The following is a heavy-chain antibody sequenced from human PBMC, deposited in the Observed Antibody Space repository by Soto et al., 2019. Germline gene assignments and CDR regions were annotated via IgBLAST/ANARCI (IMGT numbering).Heavy chain of an antibody. CDR3: ARSGGNYNLLDY. Sequence: GGSLRLSCEASGFTFSDYYMSWIRQAPGKGLEWIAYSSNSGTFTKYADSVKGRFSISRDNAKNSLYLQINNLSGEDTATYFCARSGGNYNLLDYWGQGTPVTVSS. CDR2: SSNSGTFT. CDR1: GFTFSDYY. V-gene: IGHV3-11*06. J-gene: IGHJ4*02. D-gene: IGHD1-7*01.